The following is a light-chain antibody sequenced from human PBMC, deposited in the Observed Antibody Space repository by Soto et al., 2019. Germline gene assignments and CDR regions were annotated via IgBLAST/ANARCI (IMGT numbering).Light chain of an antibody. CDR3: QQYDSWPPWT. CDR1: QSVSVN. Sequence: EIVMTQSPATLSVSPGEGATLSCRASQSVSVNLAWYQQKPGQAPRLLIYGASTRATGVPARFSGSGSGTDFTLNISSQQSEDVAVYFCQQYDSWPPWTFGQGTNLEIK. V-gene: IGKV3-15*01. J-gene: IGKJ1*01. CDR2: GAS.